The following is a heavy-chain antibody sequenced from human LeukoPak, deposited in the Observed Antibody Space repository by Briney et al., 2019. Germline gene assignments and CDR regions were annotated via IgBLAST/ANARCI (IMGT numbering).Heavy chain of an antibody. D-gene: IGHD1-26*01. CDR1: GFSFSTYW. J-gene: IGHJ4*02. Sequence: PGGSLRLSCAASGFSFSTYWMHWVRQAPGKGLVWVSRINTDGSSTNYADSVKGRFTISRDNAKNTLYLQMNSLRAEDTAVYYCASGKTVYWGQGALVTVSS. V-gene: IGHV3-74*01. CDR2: INTDGSST. CDR3: ASGKTVY.